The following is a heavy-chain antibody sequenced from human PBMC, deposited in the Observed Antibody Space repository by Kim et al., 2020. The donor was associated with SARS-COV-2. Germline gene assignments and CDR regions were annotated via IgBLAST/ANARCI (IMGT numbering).Heavy chain of an antibody. D-gene: IGHD3-3*01. CDR2: ISGSGGST. J-gene: IGHJ4*02. Sequence: GGSLRLSCAASGFTFSSYAMSWVRQAPGKGLEWVSAISGSGGSTYYADSVKGRFTISRDNSKNTLYLQMNSLRAEDTAVYYCAKDQALSSEKGYDFWSGYPRFGDFDYWGQGTLVTVSS. CDR1: GFTFSSYA. V-gene: IGHV3-23*01. CDR3: AKDQALSSEKGYDFWSGYPRFGDFDY.